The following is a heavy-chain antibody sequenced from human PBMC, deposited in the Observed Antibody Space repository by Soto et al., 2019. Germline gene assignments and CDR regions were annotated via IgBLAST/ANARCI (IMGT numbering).Heavy chain of an antibody. CDR2: MNPNTGNS. CDR3: ARRAETNGWNGFGADKYYFDF. V-gene: IGHV1-8*01. CDR1: GYTFTSYD. Sequence: ASVKVSCKASGYTFTSYDIYWVRQATGQGLGWMGWMNPNTGNSAYAQKFQGRVTVTSDTSINTVHMELSSLRSEDTAVYYCARRAETNGWNGFGADKYYFDFCGQRTLVTVSS. D-gene: IGHD1-1*01. J-gene: IGHJ4*02.